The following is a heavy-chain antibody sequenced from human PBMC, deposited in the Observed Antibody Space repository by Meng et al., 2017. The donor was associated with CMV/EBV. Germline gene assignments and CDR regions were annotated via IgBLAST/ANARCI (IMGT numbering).Heavy chain of an antibody. V-gene: IGHV6-1*01. Sequence: ISGASASDYDALWPCIRQSPTRGLEWLGRTYSRSRWYNDYAVSVKSRIIITPDTSKNHFSLQLNSVTPEDTAIYYCTRSDGRNHFDYWGLGSLVTVSS. D-gene: IGHD1-26*01. CDR3: TRSDGRNHFDY. CDR1: GASASDYDAL. CDR2: TYSRSRWYN. J-gene: IGHJ4*02.